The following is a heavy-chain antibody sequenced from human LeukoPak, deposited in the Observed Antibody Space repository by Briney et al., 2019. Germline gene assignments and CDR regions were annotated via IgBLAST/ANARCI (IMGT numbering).Heavy chain of an antibody. CDR2: IYYSGST. D-gene: IGHD3-10*01. V-gene: IGHV4-39*07. J-gene: IGHJ5*02. Sequence: TSETLSLTCTVSGGSISSSSYYWGWIRQPPGKGLEWIGSIYYSGSTYYNPSLKSRVTISVDTSKNQFSLKLSSVTAADTAVYYCANGEYNWFDPWGQGTLVTVSS. CDR1: GGSISSSSYY. CDR3: ANGEYNWFDP.